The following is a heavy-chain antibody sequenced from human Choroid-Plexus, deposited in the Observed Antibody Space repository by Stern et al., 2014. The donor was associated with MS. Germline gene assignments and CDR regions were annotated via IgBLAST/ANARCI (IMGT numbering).Heavy chain of an antibody. J-gene: IGHJ6*02. CDR3: ARDQRGITIFGVVTDYYYLGMDV. CDR2: INPNNGGT. CDR1: GYIFTGYY. V-gene: IGHV1-2*02. D-gene: IGHD3-3*01. Sequence: VQLVESGAEVKKPGASVKVSCKTSGYIFTGYYIHWVRQAPGQGREWMAWINPNNGGTKYAQHFQGRVTMSRDTSISTAYVELSSLTSDDTAVYYCARDQRGITIFGVVTDYYYLGMDVWGQGTTVTVSS.